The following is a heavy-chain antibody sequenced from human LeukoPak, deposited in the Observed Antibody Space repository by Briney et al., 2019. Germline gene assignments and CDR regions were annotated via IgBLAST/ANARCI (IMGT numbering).Heavy chain of an antibody. V-gene: IGHV4-34*01. J-gene: IGHJ4*02. CDR2: INPSGFT. CDR1: GGSFSAYY. Sequence: SETLSLTCAVYGGSFSAYYWSWIRQPPGKGLEWIGQINPSGFTNYNPSLKSRVTISVDTSKNQFSLKLSSVTAADTAVYYCARHAHGGYGPIDYWGQGTLVTVSS. D-gene: IGHD5-12*01. CDR3: ARHAHGGYGPIDY.